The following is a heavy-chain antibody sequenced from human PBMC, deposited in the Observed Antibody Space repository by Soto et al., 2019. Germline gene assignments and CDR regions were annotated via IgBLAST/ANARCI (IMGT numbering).Heavy chain of an antibody. CDR1: GYTFTSYA. CDR2: INAGNGNT. J-gene: IGHJ4*02. D-gene: IGHD3-22*01. CDR3: ASSPRGYYDSSGYYYY. Sequence: QVQLVQSGAEVKKPGASVKVSCKASGYTFTSYAMHWVRQATGQRLEWMGWINAGNGNTKYSQRFQGRVTITRDTSASTAYMELSSLGTEDTAVYYCASSPRGYYDSSGYYYYWGQGTLVTVSS. V-gene: IGHV1-3*01.